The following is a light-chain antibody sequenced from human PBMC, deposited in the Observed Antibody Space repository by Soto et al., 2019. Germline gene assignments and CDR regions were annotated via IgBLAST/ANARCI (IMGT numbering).Light chain of an antibody. CDR2: IND. CDR3: GTWDSSLSAGV. J-gene: IGLJ2*01. V-gene: IGLV1-44*01. CDR1: SSNIGGNT. Sequence: QSVLTQPPSLSGTPGQRVTISCSGSSSNIGGNTVHWYQHLPGTAPKLLIYINDQRPSGVPARFSGSTSGTSATLGITGLQTGDEADYYCGTWDSSLSAGVFGGGTKLTVL.